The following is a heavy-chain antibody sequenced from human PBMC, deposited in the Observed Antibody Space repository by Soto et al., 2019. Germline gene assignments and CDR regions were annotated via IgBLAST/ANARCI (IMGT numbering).Heavy chain of an antibody. CDR1: GFTFSSYT. CDR2: ISSRSSYI. CDR3: ARDQRYDFWSGYYRDYGMDV. V-gene: IGHV3-21*01. D-gene: IGHD3-3*01. J-gene: IGHJ6*02. Sequence: PGGSLRLSCGASGFTFSSYTMNLVRQAPGKGLEWVSSISSRSSYIYYADSVKGRFTISRDNAKISVYLQMNSLRAEDTAVYYCARDQRYDFWSGYYRDYGMDVWGQGTTVTVSS.